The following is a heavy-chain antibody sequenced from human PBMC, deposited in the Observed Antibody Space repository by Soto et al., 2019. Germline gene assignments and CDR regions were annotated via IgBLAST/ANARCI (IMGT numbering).Heavy chain of an antibody. J-gene: IGHJ4*02. CDR3: ARSTSRQYFDWIPDFDY. V-gene: IGHV4-39*01. CDR1: GVSISSIKYY. Sequence: SETLSLTCTVSGVSISSIKYYWSWIRQPPGKGLEWIGSIYYSGSTYYNPSLKSRVTISVDTSKSQFSLNLRSVTAVDTAVYYCARSTSRQYFDWIPDFDYWGQGALVTFSS. D-gene: IGHD3-9*01. CDR2: IYYSGST.